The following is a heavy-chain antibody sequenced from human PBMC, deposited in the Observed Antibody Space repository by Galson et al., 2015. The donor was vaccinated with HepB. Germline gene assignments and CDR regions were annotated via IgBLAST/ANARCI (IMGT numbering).Heavy chain of an antibody. D-gene: IGHD3-22*01. Sequence: SVTVSCKASGYTFTSYYMHWVRQAPGQGLEWMGIINPSGGSTSYAQKFQGRVTMTRDTSTSTVYMELSSLRSEDTAVYYCARVHTYYYDSSGSLRLDYWGQGTLVTVSS. CDR3: ARVHTYYYDSSGSLRLDY. CDR2: INPSGGST. V-gene: IGHV1-46*01. CDR1: GYTFTSYY. J-gene: IGHJ4*02.